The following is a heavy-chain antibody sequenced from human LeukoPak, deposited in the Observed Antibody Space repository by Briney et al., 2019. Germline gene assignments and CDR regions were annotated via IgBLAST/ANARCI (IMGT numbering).Heavy chain of an antibody. CDR3: ARRTHAKDFDY. Sequence: SETLSLTCAVYGGSFSGYYWSWTRQPPGKGLEWIGEINHSGSTNYNPSLKSRVTISVDTSKNQFSLKLSSVTAADTAVYYCARRTHAKDFDYWGQGTLVTVSS. V-gene: IGHV4-34*01. CDR1: GGSFSGYY. J-gene: IGHJ4*02. CDR2: INHSGST.